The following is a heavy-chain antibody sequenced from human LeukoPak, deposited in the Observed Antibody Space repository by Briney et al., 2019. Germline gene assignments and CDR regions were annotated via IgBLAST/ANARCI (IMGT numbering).Heavy chain of an antibody. CDR1: GVTVGNNY. CDR3: ARDPSAVALGTYG. V-gene: IGHV3-66*01. Sequence: GGSLRLSCAASGVTVGNNYMIWVRQALGKGLEWVSRIYSGGATNYADSVKGRFTISRDSSKNTLFLQLNSLRAEDTAVYYCARDPSAVALGTYGWGQGTLVTVSS. CDR2: IYSGGAT. D-gene: IGHD6-13*01. J-gene: IGHJ4*02.